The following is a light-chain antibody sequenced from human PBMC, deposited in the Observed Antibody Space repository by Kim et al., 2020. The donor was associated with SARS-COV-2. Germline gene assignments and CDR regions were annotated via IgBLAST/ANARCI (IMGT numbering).Light chain of an antibody. Sequence: GERVTITGKARQESSNYGNGDQQKPGKAPKLLRYDASNLETGGPSRFSGSGSGTDVTFTISSLQPEDMATYYCQQYDNLPPITFGPGTKVDIK. CDR1: QESSNY. CDR3: QQYDNLPPIT. CDR2: DAS. J-gene: IGKJ3*01. V-gene: IGKV1-33*01.